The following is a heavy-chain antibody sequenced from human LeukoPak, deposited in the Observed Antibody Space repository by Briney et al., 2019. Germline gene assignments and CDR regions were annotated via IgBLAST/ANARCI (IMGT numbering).Heavy chain of an antibody. V-gene: IGHV3-48*01. CDR3: ARVWVTLDY. J-gene: IGHJ4*02. CDR1: GFTFSSYS. D-gene: IGHD2-21*02. Sequence: GSLRLSCAASGFTFSSYSMNWVRQAPGKGLEWVSYISSSSSTIYYADSVKGRFTISRDNAKNSLYLQMNSLRAEDTAVYYCARVWVTLDYWGQGTLVTVSS. CDR2: ISSSSSTI.